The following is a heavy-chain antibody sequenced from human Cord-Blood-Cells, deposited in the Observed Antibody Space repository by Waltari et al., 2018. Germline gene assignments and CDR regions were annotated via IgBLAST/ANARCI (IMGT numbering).Heavy chain of an antibody. D-gene: IGHD2-15*01. CDR2: INHSGST. CDR1: GGSFSGYY. V-gene: IGHV4-34*01. Sequence: QVQLQQWGAGLLKPSETLSLTCAVYGGSFSGYYWSWIRQPPGKGLEWIGEINHSGSTNYNPSLTSRVTISVDTSKNQFSLKLSSVTAADTAVYYCARPITDCSGGSCYFDYWGQGTLVTVSS. J-gene: IGHJ4*02. CDR3: ARPITDCSGGSCYFDY.